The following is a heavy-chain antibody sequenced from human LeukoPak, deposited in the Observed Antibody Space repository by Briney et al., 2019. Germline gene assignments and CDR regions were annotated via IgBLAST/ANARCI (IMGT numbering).Heavy chain of an antibody. V-gene: IGHV3-53*01. Sequence: QPGGSLRLSCAASGFTVSSNYMSWVRQAPGKGLEWVSVIYSGGSTYYADSVKGRFTISRDNSKNTLYLQMNSLRAEDTAVYYCARVLSYYYGSGSYPNFDYWGQGTLVTVSS. CDR1: GFTVSSNY. D-gene: IGHD3-10*01. J-gene: IGHJ4*02. CDR3: ARVLSYYYGSGSYPNFDY. CDR2: IYSGGST.